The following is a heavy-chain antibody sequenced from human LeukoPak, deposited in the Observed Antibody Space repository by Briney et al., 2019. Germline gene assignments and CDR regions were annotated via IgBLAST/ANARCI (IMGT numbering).Heavy chain of an antibody. CDR1: GFTFSSYW. CDR2: IKQDGSEK. CDR3: RVFAETADY. V-gene: IGHV3-7*01. D-gene: IGHD1-1*01. J-gene: IGHJ4*02. Sequence: GGSLRLSCAASGFTFSSYWMNWVRQAPGKGLEWVANIKQDGSEKNYVDSVKGRFTISRDNAKNSLYLQMNSLRAEDTAVYYCRVFAETADYGGPGTLVTVSS.